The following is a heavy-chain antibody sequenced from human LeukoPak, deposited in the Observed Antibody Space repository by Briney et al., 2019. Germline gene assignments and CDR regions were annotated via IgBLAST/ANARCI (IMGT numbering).Heavy chain of an antibody. V-gene: IGHV1-69*13. CDR2: IIPIFGTA. D-gene: IGHD3-22*01. Sequence: GASVKVSCKASGGTFSSYAIGWVRQAPGQGLEWMGGIIPIFGTANYAQKFQGRVTITADESTSTAYMELSSLRSEDTAVYYCARVEREGYYDSSGYYLWGQGTLVTVSS. CDR3: ARVEREGYYDSSGYYL. CDR1: GGTFSSYA. J-gene: IGHJ1*01.